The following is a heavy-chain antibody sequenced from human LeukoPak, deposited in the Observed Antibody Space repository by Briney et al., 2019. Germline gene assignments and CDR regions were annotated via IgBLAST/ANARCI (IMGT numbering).Heavy chain of an antibody. V-gene: IGHV4-34*01. CDR3: ASEPIIVGASTVDY. J-gene: IGHJ4*02. D-gene: IGHD1-26*01. CDR1: GGSFSGYY. CDR2: INHSGST. Sequence: SETLSLTCAVYGGSFSGYYWGWIRQPPGKGLEWIGEINHSGSTNYNPSLKSRVTISVDTSKNQFSLKLSSVTAADTAVYYCASEPIIVGASTVDYWGQGTLVTVSS.